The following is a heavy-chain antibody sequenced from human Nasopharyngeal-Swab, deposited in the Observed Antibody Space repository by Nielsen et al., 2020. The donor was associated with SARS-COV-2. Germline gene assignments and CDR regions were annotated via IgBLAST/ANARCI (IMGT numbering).Heavy chain of an antibody. CDR1: GFTFSSYE. J-gene: IGHJ6*02. Sequence: GGSLRLSCAASGFTFSSYEMNWVRQAPGKGLEWVSYISSSGSTIYYADSVKGRFTISRDNAKNSLYLQMNSLRAEDTAVYYCARERDGMDVWDQGTTVTVSS. CDR2: ISSSGSTI. CDR3: ARERDGMDV. V-gene: IGHV3-48*03.